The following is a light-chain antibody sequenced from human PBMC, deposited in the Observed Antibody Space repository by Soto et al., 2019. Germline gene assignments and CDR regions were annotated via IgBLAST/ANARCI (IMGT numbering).Light chain of an antibody. CDR2: KAS. Sequence: DIQMTQSPSTLSASVGDRVTITCRASQSISSWLAWYQQKPGKAPKLLIYKASSLESGVTSRFSGSGSGTEFPLTISSLQPDDFATYYCQQYNSYSSWTFGQGTKVEIK. CDR1: QSISSW. CDR3: QQYNSYSSWT. V-gene: IGKV1-5*03. J-gene: IGKJ1*01.